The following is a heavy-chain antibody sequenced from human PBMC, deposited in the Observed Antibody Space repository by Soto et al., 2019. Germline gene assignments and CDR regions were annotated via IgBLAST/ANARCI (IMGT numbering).Heavy chain of an antibody. CDR3: ASGDNYYYYGMDV. CDR2: IYYRGST. V-gene: IGHV4-39*07. J-gene: IGHJ6*02. CDR1: GGSISSSSYY. Sequence: PSETLSLTCTVSGGSISSSSYYWGWIRQPPGKGLEWIGSIYYRGSTYYNPSLKSRVTISVDTSKNQFSLKLSSVTAADTAVYYCASGDNYYYYGMDVWGQGTTVT.